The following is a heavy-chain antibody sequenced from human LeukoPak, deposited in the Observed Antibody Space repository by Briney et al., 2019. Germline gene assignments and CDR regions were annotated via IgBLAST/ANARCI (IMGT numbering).Heavy chain of an antibody. CDR2: INHSGST. J-gene: IGHJ4*02. D-gene: IGHD6-19*01. CDR3: ARRIAVAGITH. V-gene: IGHV4-34*01. CDR1: GGSFSGYY. Sequence: SETLSLTCAVYGGSFSGYYWSWIRQPLGKGLEWIGEINHSGSTNYNPSLKSRVTISVDTSKNQFSLKLSSVTAADTAVYYCARRIAVAGITHWGQGTLVTVSS.